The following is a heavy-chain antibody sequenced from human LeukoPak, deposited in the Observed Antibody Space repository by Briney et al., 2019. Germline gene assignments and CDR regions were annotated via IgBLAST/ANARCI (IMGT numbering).Heavy chain of an antibody. D-gene: IGHD3-10*01. J-gene: IGHJ5*02. CDR2: ISSDGTNK. Sequence: GGSLRLSCAASGFTSSSYGMHWVRQAPGKGLEWVAFISSDGTNKDYADSVKGRFSISRDNSKNTLYLQMNRLRADDTAVYYCARDRSQEFDPWGQGTLVTVSS. CDR1: GFTSSSYG. CDR3: ARDRSQEFDP. V-gene: IGHV3-30*19.